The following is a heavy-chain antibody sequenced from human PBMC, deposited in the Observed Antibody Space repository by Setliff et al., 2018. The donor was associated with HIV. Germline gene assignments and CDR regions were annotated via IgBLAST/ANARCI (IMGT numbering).Heavy chain of an antibody. J-gene: IGHJ5*02. V-gene: IGHV5-51*01. Sequence: GESLKISCKGFGYNFNTYWIAWVRQVPGKGLEWMGIIYPIDSETKYSPSFQGQVTISVDRSISTAHLQWNNLKASDSAIYYCARHPPRGYPKNWFDPWGQGTLVTVSS. CDR2: IYPIDSET. CDR3: ARHPPRGYPKNWFDP. D-gene: IGHD3-16*02. CDR1: GYNFNTYW.